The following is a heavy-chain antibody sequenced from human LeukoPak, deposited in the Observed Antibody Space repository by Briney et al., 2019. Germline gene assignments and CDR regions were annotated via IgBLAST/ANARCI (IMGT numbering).Heavy chain of an antibody. CDR1: GFTFNNYN. D-gene: IGHD5-12*01. J-gene: IGHJ6*03. CDR2: ISSISSSYI. V-gene: IGHV3-21*01. CDR3: AREHSGYDFPGRDYYYMDV. Sequence: NSGGSLRLSCAASGFTFNNYNMNWVRQAPGKGLEWVSSISSISSSYIYYADSVKGRFTISRDNARNSLYLQMNSLRAEDTAVYYCAREHSGYDFPGRDYYYMDVWGKGTTVTVSS.